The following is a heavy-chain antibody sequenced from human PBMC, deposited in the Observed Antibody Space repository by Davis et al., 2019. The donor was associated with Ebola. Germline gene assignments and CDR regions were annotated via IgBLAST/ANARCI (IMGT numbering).Heavy chain of an antibody. D-gene: IGHD6-13*01. CDR2: INPHNGNT. J-gene: IGHJ4*02. Sequence: ASVKVSCKASGYTFTSYGITWVRQAPGQGLEWMGWINPHNGNTNYAQNVQGRVTMTTDTSTSTAYMEVGILRSDDTAVYYCVRSNSWYGDYWGRGTLVTVSS. CDR3: VRSNSWYGDY. V-gene: IGHV1-18*04. CDR1: GYTFTSYG.